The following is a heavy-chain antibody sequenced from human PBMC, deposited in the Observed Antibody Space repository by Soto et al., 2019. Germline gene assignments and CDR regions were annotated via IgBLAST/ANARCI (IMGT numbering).Heavy chain of an antibody. V-gene: IGHV4-31*03. Sequence: SETLSLTCNVSGGSISSGGYYWTCIRQHPGKGLEWIGNIHHSGSTFYNPSLKSRVSISVDTSKNQFSLKLSSVTAADTAVYSSGRGVLSWRQATRTPSPQ. D-gene: IGHD3-10*01. CDR1: GGSISSGGYY. CDR2: IHHSGST. J-gene: IGHJ5*02. CDR3: GRGVLS.